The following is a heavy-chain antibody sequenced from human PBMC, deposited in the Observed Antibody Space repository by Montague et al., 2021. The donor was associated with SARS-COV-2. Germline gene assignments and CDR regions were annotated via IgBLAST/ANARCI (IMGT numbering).Heavy chain of an antibody. CDR1: GGSISSSNW. J-gene: IGHJ4*02. CDR2: IYHSGGT. V-gene: IGHV4-4*02. Sequence: SETLSLTCTVSGGSISSSNWWRWVLQPPGEGLEGIVGIYHSGGTNYNPSLKSRGTISVDKSKNQFSMKLSSVTAADTAVYYCARGTIWFGELLTLWYFDYWGQGTLVTVSS. CDR3: ARGTIWFGELLTLWYFDY. D-gene: IGHD3-10*01.